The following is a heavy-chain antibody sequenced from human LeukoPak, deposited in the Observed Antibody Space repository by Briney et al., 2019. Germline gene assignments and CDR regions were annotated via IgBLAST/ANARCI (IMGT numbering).Heavy chain of an antibody. D-gene: IGHD3-9*01. V-gene: IGHV4-4*02. CDR1: GVSISSTEW. CDR2: VHREGRT. CDR3: GKTDIWFKPIDS. J-gene: IGHJ4*02. Sequence: PSETLFLTCAVSGVSISSTEWWIWGRQPPDQVLEWFGVVHREGRTRYNPSLTGRLSMSIDYSKNQFSLRMSSVSAADTAMYYCGKTDIWFKPIDSWGPGSLVIVSS.